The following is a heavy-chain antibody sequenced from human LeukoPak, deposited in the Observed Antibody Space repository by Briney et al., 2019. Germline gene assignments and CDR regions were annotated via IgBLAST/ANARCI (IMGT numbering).Heavy chain of an antibody. CDR3: ARVRLSNNWFDP. D-gene: IGHD3-16*02. CDR2: INPNSGGT. CDR1: GYTFTGYY. V-gene: IGHV1-2*02. Sequence: ASVKVSCKASGYTFTGYYMHWVRQAPGQGREGMGWINPNSGGTNYAQKFQGRVTMTRDTSISTAYMELSRLRSDDTAVYYCARVRLSNNWFDPWGQGTLVTVSS. J-gene: IGHJ5*02.